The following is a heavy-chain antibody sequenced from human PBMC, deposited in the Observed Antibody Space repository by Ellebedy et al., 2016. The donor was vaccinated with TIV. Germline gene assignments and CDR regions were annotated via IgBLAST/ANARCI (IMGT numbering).Heavy chain of an antibody. CDR3: ARDSGGRYPYFDY. CDR2: IRSKAYGGTA. CDR1: GFTFNDYY. V-gene: IGHV3-72*01. Sequence: GESLKISCAASGFTFNDYYMDWVRQAPGKGLEWVGFIRSKAYGGTAEYAASVKGRFTISRDDSKNSLYLQVNSLKTEDTAVYYCARDSGGRYPYFDYWGQGTLVTVSS. J-gene: IGHJ4*02. D-gene: IGHD1-26*01.